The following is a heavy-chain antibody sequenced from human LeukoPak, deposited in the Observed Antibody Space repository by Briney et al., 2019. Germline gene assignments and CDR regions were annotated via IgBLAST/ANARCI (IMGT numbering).Heavy chain of an antibody. J-gene: IGHJ4*02. V-gene: IGHV3-48*03. CDR3: ARETSLDY. D-gene: IGHD2-2*01. CDR2: ISIVGTNT. Sequence: GGSLRLSCAASGFTFSGHEMNWVRQAPGKGLEWISYISIVGTNTWYADSVKGRFTISRDNAKNSLYLQMKSLRAEDTAVYYCARETSLDYWGQGTLVTVSS. CDR1: GFTFSGHE.